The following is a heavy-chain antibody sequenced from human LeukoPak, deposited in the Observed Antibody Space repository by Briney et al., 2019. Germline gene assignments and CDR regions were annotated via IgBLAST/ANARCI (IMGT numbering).Heavy chain of an antibody. D-gene: IGHD2-15*01. CDR1: GGSISSGGYS. V-gene: IGHV4-30-2*01. J-gene: IGHJ4*02. CDR2: IYHSGST. CDR3: ARSTCSSGGTCYSALVY. Sequence: PSETRSLTCAVSGGSISSGGYSWSWIRQPPGKGLEWIGYIYHSGSTYYNPSLKSRVTISVDRSKNQFSLKLSSVTAADTAVYYCARSTCSSGGTCYSALVYWGQGTLVTVSS.